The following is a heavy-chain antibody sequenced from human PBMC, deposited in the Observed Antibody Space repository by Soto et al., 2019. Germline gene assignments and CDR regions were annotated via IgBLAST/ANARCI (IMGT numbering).Heavy chain of an antibody. CDR1: GFTFSSYW. V-gene: IGHV3-7*01. CDR2: IKQDGSEK. J-gene: IGHJ6*03. CDR3: AGDRPYCSGGSCYPQLYYYYYYMDV. D-gene: IGHD2-15*01. Sequence: GGSLRLSCAASGFTFSSYWMSWVRQAPGKGLEWVANIKQDGSEKYYVDSVKGRFTISRDNAKNSLYLQMNSLRAEDTAVYYCAGDRPYCSGGSCYPQLYYYYYYMDVWGKGTTVTVSS.